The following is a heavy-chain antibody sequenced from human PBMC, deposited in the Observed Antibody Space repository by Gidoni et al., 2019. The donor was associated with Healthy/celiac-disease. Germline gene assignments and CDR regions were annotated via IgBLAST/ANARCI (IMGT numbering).Heavy chain of an antibody. CDR2: ISYDGSNK. Sequence: QVQLVESGGGVVQPGRSLRLSCAASGFTFSSYAMHWVRQAPGKGLEWVAVISYDGSNKYYADSVKGRFTISRDNSKNTLYLQMNSLRAEDTAVYYCAREEINWNVPRGWFDPWGQGTLVTVSS. CDR1: GFTFSSYA. CDR3: AREEINWNVPRGWFDP. D-gene: IGHD1-1*01. J-gene: IGHJ5*02. V-gene: IGHV3-30-3*01.